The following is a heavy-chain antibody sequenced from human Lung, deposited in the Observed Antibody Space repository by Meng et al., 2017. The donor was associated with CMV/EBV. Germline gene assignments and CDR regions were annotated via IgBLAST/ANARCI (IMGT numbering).Heavy chain of an antibody. CDR2: IYSGGST. V-gene: IGHV3-53*01. D-gene: IGHD2/OR15-2a*01. CDR1: GFTVSSNY. CDR3: SSTPQRRTTYNDY. J-gene: IGHJ4*02. Sequence: SCAASGFTVSSNYMSWVRQAPGKGLEWVSVIYSGGSTYYADSVKGRFTIFRDNSKNTLYLQMNSLSAEDTAVYYCSSTPQRRTTYNDYWGQGTLVNGAS.